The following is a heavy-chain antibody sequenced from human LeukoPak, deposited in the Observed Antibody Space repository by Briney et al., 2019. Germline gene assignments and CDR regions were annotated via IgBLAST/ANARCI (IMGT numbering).Heavy chain of an antibody. V-gene: IGHV1-2*02. CDR2: INPNSGGT. J-gene: IGHJ5*02. Sequence: ASVKVSCKASGYTFTGYNMHWVRQAPGQGLEWMGWINPNSGGTNYAQKFQGRVTMTRDTSISTAYMELSRLRSDDTAVYYCARDVSDYDFWSGYDRPDWFDPWGQGTLVTVSS. CDR3: ARDVSDYDFWSGYDRPDWFDP. CDR1: GYTFTGYN. D-gene: IGHD3-3*01.